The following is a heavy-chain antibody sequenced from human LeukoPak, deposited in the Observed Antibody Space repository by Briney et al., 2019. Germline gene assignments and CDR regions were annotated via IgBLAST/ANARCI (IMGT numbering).Heavy chain of an antibody. CDR1: GDSIGTYY. D-gene: IGHD2-21*01. CDR2: IHNSGGT. Sequence: SETLSLTCTVSGDSIGTYYWGWIRQPAGKGLEWIGRIHNSGGTDYNSSLKSRVTMSLDTSKNQVSLKVTSVIAADTAMYYCARRSVVVSAGDAFDIWGQGTMVTVSS. CDR3: ARRSVVVSAGDAFDI. J-gene: IGHJ3*02. V-gene: IGHV4-4*07.